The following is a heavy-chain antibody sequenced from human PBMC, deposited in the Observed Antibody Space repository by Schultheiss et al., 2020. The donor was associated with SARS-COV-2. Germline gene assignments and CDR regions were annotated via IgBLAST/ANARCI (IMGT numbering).Heavy chain of an antibody. J-gene: IGHJ6*02. Sequence: SETLSLTCAVYGGSFSGYYWNWIRLTPGKGLEWIGYIYYSGSTYYNPSLKSRVTISGDTSRKQFSLKLSSVTAADTAVYYCARGYGAANGMDVWGQGTAVTVSS. CDR2: IYYSGST. CDR3: ARGYGAANGMDV. D-gene: IGHD4/OR15-4a*01. CDR1: GGSFSGYY. V-gene: IGHV4-34*01.